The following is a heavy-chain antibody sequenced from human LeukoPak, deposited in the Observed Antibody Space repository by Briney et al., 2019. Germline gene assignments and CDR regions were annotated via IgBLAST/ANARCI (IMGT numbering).Heavy chain of an antibody. Sequence: PSETLSLTFTVSGGSILSTSYYSGWIRRPRGNGLEWLWSIYYSGSTYYNASLKRRDTISVDTSKDQSTRKLCSVTGADRAVYYCARLGRWLQLRAFDIWGQGTMVTVSS. V-gene: IGHV4-39*01. CDR1: GGSILSTSYY. D-gene: IGHD5-24*01. J-gene: IGHJ3*02. CDR3: ARLGRWLQLRAFDI. CDR2: IYYSGST.